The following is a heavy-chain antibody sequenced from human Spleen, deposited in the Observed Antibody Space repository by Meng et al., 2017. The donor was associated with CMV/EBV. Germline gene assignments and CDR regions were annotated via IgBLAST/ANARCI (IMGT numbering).Heavy chain of an antibody. D-gene: IGHD1-26*01. Sequence: SGFNFRNAWMTWVRQAPGKGLEWVGRITSETAGGDIDYAAPVAGRFTISRDDSKTTLYLEMNSLKTDDTAVYYCAKGGPLGSYFDYWGQGALVTVSS. CDR1: GFNFRNAW. CDR3: AKGGPLGSYFDY. J-gene: IGHJ4*02. V-gene: IGHV3-15*01. CDR2: ITSETAGGDI.